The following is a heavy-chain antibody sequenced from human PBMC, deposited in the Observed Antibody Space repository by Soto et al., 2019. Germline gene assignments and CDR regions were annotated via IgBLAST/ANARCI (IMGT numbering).Heavy chain of an antibody. CDR3: AKDEGVGGTLGLFDY. CDR1: GFDFTYYA. Sequence: QVQLVESGGGAVQPGESLRLSCVASGFDFTYYAMHWVRQAPGKGLESVAVMSSDGSKIHHTDSVKGRFTISRDNSKNTRYLQLNSLGKEDTVVYFGAKDEGVGGTLGLFDYWGQGTLVSVSS. J-gene: IGHJ4*02. D-gene: IGHD1-26*01. CDR2: MSSDGSKI. V-gene: IGHV3-30*18.